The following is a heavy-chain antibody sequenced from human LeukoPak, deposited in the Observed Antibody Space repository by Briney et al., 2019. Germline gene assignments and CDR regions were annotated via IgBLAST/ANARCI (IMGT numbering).Heavy chain of an antibody. CDR2: IYAGDSST. D-gene: IGHD3-16*01. J-gene: IGHJ4*02. CDR3: ARHSCYDS. Sequence: GESLKISRKGSGFTFSTYSFAWVRQMPGKGLEWMGVIYAGDSSTRYSPSFQGQVNISVDKSISTAYLQWSSLKASDSAIYYCARHSCYDSWGQGTLVTVSS. V-gene: IGHV5-51*01. CDR1: GFTFSTYS.